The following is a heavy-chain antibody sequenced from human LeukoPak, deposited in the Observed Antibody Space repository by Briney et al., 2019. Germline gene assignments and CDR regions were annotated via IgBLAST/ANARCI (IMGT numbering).Heavy chain of an antibody. Sequence: GGSLRLSCVASGVAIRNSWMSWVRQAPGKGLEWVANIHPDGSVQNYVDSVKGRFTISRDNAKNSLYLQINNLRAEDTAVYYYASTFPYCSDDDCALGGQRTLVTVSS. CDR2: IHPDGSVQ. CDR3: ASTFPYCSDDDCAL. V-gene: IGHV3-7*01. CDR1: GVAIRNSW. J-gene: IGHJ1*01. D-gene: IGHD2-15*01.